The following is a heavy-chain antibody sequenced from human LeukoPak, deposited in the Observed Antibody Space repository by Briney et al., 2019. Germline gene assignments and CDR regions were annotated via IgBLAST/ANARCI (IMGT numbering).Heavy chain of an antibody. V-gene: IGHV4-61*02. CDR1: GGSISSGSYY. CDR2: IYTSGST. Sequence: SPTLSLTCTVSGGSISSGSYYWSWIRQPAGKGLEWIGRIYTSGSTNYNPSLKSRVTISVDTSKNQFSLKLSSVTAADTAVYYCARLRDNWFDPWGQGTLVTFSS. J-gene: IGHJ5*02. CDR3: ARLRDNWFDP.